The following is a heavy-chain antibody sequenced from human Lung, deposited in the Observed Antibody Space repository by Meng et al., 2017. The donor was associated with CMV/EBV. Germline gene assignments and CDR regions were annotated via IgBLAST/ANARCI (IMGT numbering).Heavy chain of an antibody. CDR2: ISHSESA. D-gene: IGHD3-16*02. Sequence: GSLRLXCAVYGGSFSGFYWSWVRQPPGKGLEWIGAISHSESANYNPSLKSRVTMSVDTSRNQISLKLNSLTAADTAVYYCARGMGYTDRSKLLKSRRSKDYYYGLDVWGQGTAVTVSS. J-gene: IGHJ6*02. CDR1: GGSFSGFY. CDR3: ARGMGYTDRSKLLKSRRSKDYYYGLDV. V-gene: IGHV4-34*01.